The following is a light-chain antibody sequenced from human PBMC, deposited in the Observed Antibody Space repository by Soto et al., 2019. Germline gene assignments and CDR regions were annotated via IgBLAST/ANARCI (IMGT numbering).Light chain of an antibody. CDR2: GAV. J-gene: IGKJ1*01. CDR3: LQFIPSPRT. V-gene: IGKV3-20*01. CDR1: PSVSGRN. Sequence: DIVLTQSPDILSLSPGERATLSCRASPSVSGRNVAWYQHRPGQSPRLLIYGAVHRATGISERFTGSGSGTDVTLTISRLEPEDSAVYYCLQFIPSPRTFGQGTKVEIK.